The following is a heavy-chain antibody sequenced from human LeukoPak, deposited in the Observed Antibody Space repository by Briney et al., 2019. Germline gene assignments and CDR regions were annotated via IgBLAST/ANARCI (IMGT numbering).Heavy chain of an antibody. CDR3: ATGLTASIAARVNY. Sequence: SVKVSCKASGGTFSSYAISWVRQAPGQGLEWMGGIIPIFGTANYAQKFQGRVTVTADESTSTAYMELSSLRSEDTAVYYCATGLTASIAARVNYWGQGTLVTVSS. J-gene: IGHJ4*02. CDR1: GGTFSSYA. V-gene: IGHV1-69*01. CDR2: IIPIFGTA. D-gene: IGHD6-6*01.